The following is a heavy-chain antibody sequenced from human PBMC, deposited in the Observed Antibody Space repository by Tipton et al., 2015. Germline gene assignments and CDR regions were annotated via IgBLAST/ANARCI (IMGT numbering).Heavy chain of an antibody. Sequence: QSGAEVKKPGASVKVSCKSSGFTFTNYYLHWVRQAPGLGLQWMGIINPSGSSVSYAQKFQGRVTMTSDTSTTTVYMELSSLRSEDTAVYYCAIARRDGYNYNPFDFWGQGSVVSVSS. CDR3: AIARRDGYNYNPFDF. CDR1: GFTFTNYY. D-gene: IGHD5-24*01. V-gene: IGHV1-46*01. CDR2: INPSGSSV. J-gene: IGHJ3*01.